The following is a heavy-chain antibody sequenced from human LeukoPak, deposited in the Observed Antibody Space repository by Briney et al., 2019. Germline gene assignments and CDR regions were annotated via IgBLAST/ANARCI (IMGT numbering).Heavy chain of an antibody. V-gene: IGHV3-30-3*01. J-gene: IGHJ3*02. CDR2: ISYDGSNK. CDR1: GFAISSNA. Sequence: PGGSLRLSCAASGFAISSNAMLWVRQAPGKGLEWVAVISYDGSNKYYADSVKGRFTISRDNSKNTLYLQMNSLRAEDTAVYYCARSSASKDAFDIWGQGTMVTVSS. D-gene: IGHD2-21*01. CDR3: ARSSASKDAFDI.